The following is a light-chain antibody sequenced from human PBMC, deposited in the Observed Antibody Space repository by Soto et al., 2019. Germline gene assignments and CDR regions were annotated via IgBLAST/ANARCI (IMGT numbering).Light chain of an antibody. CDR1: QSVLYNSNNKNY. CDR3: QQYYSSPLT. J-gene: IGKJ4*01. V-gene: IGKV4-1*01. Sequence: DIVMTQSPDSLAVSLGERATINCKSSQSVLYNSNNKNYLAWYQQKVGQPPRLLIYWASTRESGVPDRFSGSGSGTDFTFTISSLQAEDVGLYYCQQYYSSPLTFGGGTRVEIK. CDR2: WAS.